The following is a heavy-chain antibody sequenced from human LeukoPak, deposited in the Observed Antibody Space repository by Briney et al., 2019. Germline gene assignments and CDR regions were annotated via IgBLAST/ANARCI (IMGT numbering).Heavy chain of an antibody. D-gene: IGHD3-22*01. V-gene: IGHV4-59*08. J-gene: IGHJ2*01. CDR3: ARLWSYYYDSSGYYLDWYFDL. Sequence: SETLSLTCTVSGGSISSYYWSWIRQPPGKGLEWIGYIYYSGSTNYNPSLKSRVTISVDTSKSQFSLKLSSVTAADTAVYYCARLWSYYYDSSGYYLDWYFDLWGRGTLVTVSS. CDR2: IYYSGST. CDR1: GGSISSYY.